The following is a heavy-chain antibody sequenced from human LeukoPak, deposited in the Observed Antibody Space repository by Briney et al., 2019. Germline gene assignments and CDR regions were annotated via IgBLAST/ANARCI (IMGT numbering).Heavy chain of an antibody. CDR2: IYHSGST. CDR1: GGSISSGGYY. V-gene: IGHV4-30-2*01. D-gene: IGHD6-13*01. CDR3: ARDVLEIAAAGTWNAFDI. J-gene: IGHJ3*02. Sequence: SETLSLTCTVSGGSISSGGYYWSWIRQPPGKGLEWIGYIYHSGSTYYNPSLKSRVTISVDRSKNQFSLKLSSVTAADTAVYYCARDVLEIAAAGTWNAFDIWGQGTMVTVSS.